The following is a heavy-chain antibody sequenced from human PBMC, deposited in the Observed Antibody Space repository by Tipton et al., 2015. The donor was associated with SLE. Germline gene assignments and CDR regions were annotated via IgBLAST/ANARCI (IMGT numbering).Heavy chain of an antibody. J-gene: IGHJ4*02. CDR3: ASSLGGAPDY. CDR2: IYHSGST. D-gene: IGHD1-26*01. CDR1: GGSISSYY. V-gene: IGHV4-4*07. Sequence: TLSLTCTVSGGSISSYYWSWIRQPAGKGLEWIGSIYHSGSTYYNPSLKSRVTISVDTSKNQFSLKLSSVTAADTAVYYCASSLGGAPDYWGQGTLVTVSS.